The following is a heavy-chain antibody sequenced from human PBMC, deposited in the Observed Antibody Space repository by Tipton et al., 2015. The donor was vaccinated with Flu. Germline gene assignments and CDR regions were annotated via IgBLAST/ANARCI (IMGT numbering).Heavy chain of an antibody. D-gene: IGHD2/OR15-2a*01. V-gene: IGHV6-1*01. J-gene: IGHJ4*02. CDR2: TYYRSQWYT. CDR1: GDSVSSNIAA. CDR3: ATGPEYEENFFDY. Sequence: GLVKPSQTLSLTCAISGDSVSSNIAAWNWIRQSPSGGLEWLGRTYYRSQWYTDYAVSVKSRIIVNPDTSKNQFSLQLNSVTPEDMAVYFCATGPEYEENFFDYWGQGSLVTVSS.